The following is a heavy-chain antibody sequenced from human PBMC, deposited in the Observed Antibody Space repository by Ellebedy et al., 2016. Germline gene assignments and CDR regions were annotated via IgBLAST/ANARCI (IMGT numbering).Heavy chain of an antibody. Sequence: ASVKVSCXASGYTFTSYGISWVRQAPGQGLEWMGWISAYNGNTNYAQKLQGRVTMTTDTSTSTAYMELRSLRSDDTAVYYCARNDLRYFDWSPAANWFDPWGQGTLVTVSS. CDR1: GYTFTSYG. D-gene: IGHD3-9*01. V-gene: IGHV1-18*01. CDR3: ARNDLRYFDWSPAANWFDP. J-gene: IGHJ5*02. CDR2: ISAYNGNT.